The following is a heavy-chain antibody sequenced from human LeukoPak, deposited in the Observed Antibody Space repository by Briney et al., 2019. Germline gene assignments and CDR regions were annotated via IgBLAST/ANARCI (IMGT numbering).Heavy chain of an antibody. D-gene: IGHD3-16*02. Sequence: NTSETLSLTCAVYGGSFSGYYWSWLRQPPGKGLEWIGEINHSGSTNYNPSLKSRVTISVDTSKNQFSLKLSSVTAADTAVYYCARDRGYDYVWGSYRPFDYWGQGTLVTVSS. CDR1: GGSFSGYY. CDR2: INHSGST. CDR3: ARDRGYDYVWGSYRPFDY. J-gene: IGHJ4*02. V-gene: IGHV4-34*01.